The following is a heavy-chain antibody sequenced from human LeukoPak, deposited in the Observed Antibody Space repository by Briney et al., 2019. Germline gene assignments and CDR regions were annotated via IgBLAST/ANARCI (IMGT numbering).Heavy chain of an antibody. V-gene: IGHV1-69*06. J-gene: IGHJ6*02. CDR2: IIPIFDTA. Sequence: ASVKVSCKASGGTFSSYAISWVRQAPGQGLEWMGGIIPIFDTANYAQKFQGRVTITADKSTSTAYMELSSLRSEDTAVYYCARDRGGLMVRGTPYYYYGMDVWGQGTTVTVSS. CDR1: GGTFSSYA. CDR3: ARDRGGLMVRGTPYYYYGMDV. D-gene: IGHD3-10*01.